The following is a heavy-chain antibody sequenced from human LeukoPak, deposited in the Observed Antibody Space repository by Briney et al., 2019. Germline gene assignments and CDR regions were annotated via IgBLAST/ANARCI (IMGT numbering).Heavy chain of an antibody. Sequence: PGGSLRLSCAASGFTFSSYAMHWVRQAPGKGLGYVSAISSNGGSTYYANSVKGRFTISRDNSKNTLYLQMNSLRAEDTAVYYCAKDGRDGDYNYYGMDVWGQGTTVTVSS. CDR1: GFTFSSYA. V-gene: IGHV3-64*01. CDR2: ISSNGGST. CDR3: AKDGRDGDYNYYGMDV. J-gene: IGHJ6*02. D-gene: IGHD4-17*01.